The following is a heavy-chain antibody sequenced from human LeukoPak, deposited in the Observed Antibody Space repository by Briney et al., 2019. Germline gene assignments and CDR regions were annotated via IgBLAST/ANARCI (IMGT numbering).Heavy chain of an antibody. V-gene: IGHV3-23*01. CDR2: IRITVDNT. Sequence: GGSLRLSCAASGFAFGNYAMTWVRQAPGKGLEWVSAIRITVDNTHYADSVKGRFTISRDNSKNTLFLQMSSLRAEDTAVYQCARLRGYGGIYYFYMDVWGKGTTVTVSS. D-gene: IGHD1-26*01. J-gene: IGHJ6*03. CDR1: GFAFGNYA. CDR3: ARLRGYGGIYYFYMDV.